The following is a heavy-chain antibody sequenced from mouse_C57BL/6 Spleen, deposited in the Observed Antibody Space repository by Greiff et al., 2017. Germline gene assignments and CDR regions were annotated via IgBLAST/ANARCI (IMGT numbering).Heavy chain of an antibody. CDR3: ARYATVTGAMDY. Sequence: QVQLQQSGAELVRPGTSVKVSCKASGYAFTNYLIEWVKQRPGQGLEWIGVINPGSGGTNYNEKFKGKATLTADKSSITAYMQLSSLTSADSAVYFCARYATVTGAMDYWGQGTSVTGSS. D-gene: IGHD2-2*01. CDR1: GYAFTNYL. J-gene: IGHJ4*01. CDR2: INPGSGGT. V-gene: IGHV1-54*01.